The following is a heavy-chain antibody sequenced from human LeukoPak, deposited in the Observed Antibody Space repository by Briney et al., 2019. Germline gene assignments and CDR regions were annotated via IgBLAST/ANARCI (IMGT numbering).Heavy chain of an antibody. V-gene: IGHV1-2*07. Sequence: ASVKVSCNASGYTFTGYYMHWVRQPPGQGLEGMGWINPNSGGTNYAHKSQGTVTITAEESTSTAYMELSSLRSEDTAVYCCARYGFLGASRARGYYYGMDVWGQGTTVTVSS. D-gene: IGHD3-16*01. J-gene: IGHJ6*02. CDR2: INPNSGGT. CDR3: ARYGFLGASRARGYYYGMDV. CDR1: GYTFTGYY.